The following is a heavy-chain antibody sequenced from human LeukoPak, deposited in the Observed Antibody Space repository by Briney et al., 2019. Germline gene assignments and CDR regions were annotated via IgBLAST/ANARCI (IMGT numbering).Heavy chain of an antibody. CDR1: GGSISSYY. Sequence: SETLSLTCTVSGGSISSYYWSWIRQPPGKGLEWIGYIYYSGSTYYNPSLKSRVTISVDTSKNQFSLKLSSVTAADTAVYYCARDSSRNTVTGGLNFDYWGQGTLVTVSS. CDR3: ARDSSRNTVTGGLNFDY. V-gene: IGHV4-59*12. CDR2: IYYSGST. J-gene: IGHJ4*02. D-gene: IGHD4-17*01.